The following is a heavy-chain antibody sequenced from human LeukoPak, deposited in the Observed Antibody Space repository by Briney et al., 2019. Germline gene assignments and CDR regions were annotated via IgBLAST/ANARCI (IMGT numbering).Heavy chain of an antibody. CDR3: ARESDYYYDSLDAFDI. CDR2: ISSSGSTI. CDR1: GFTFSDYY. J-gene: IGHJ3*02. Sequence: GGSLRLSCAASGFTFSDYYMSWIRQAPGKGLEWVSYISSSGSTIYYADSVKGRFTISRDNAKNSLYLQMNSLRAEDTAVYYCARESDYYYDSLDAFDIWGQGTMVTVSS. D-gene: IGHD3-22*01. V-gene: IGHV3-11*04.